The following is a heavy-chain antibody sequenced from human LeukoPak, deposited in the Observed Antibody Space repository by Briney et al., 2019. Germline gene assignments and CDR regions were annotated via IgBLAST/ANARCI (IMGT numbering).Heavy chain of an antibody. V-gene: IGHV4-59*12. CDR2: IYYSGST. J-gene: IGHJ6*02. Sequence: PSETLSLTCTVSGGSISSYYWSWIRQPPGKGLEWIGYIYYSGSTNYNPSLKSRVTISVDTSKNQFSLKLSSVTAADTAVYYCAREAYYYDSSGQTKYYYYYGMDVWGQGTTVIVSS. CDR3: AREAYYYDSSGQTKYYYYYGMDV. CDR1: GGSISSYY. D-gene: IGHD3-22*01.